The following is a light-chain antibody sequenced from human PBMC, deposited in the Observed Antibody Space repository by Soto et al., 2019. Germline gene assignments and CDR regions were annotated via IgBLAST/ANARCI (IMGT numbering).Light chain of an antibody. Sequence: QSVLTQPPSASGTPGQRVTISCSGSNSNIGSDTVNWYQQLPGTAPKLLIYSINQRPSGVPDRFSGSKSGTSASLAISGLQSEDEADYYCAAWDDSLTGDVFGTGTKVTVL. CDR2: SIN. J-gene: IGLJ1*01. CDR1: NSNIGSDT. CDR3: AAWDDSLTGDV. V-gene: IGLV1-44*01.